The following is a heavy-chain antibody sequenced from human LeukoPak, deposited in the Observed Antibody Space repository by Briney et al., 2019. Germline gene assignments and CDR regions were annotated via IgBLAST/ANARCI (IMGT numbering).Heavy chain of an antibody. D-gene: IGHD2-2*01. CDR2: IYSGGST. CDR3: ARDAMDAMGSYYFDY. CDR1: GFTVSSNY. Sequence: GGSLRLSCAASGFTVSSNYMSWVRQAPGKGLEWVSVIYSGGSTYYADSVKGRFTISRDNSKNTLYLQMNSLRAEDTAVYYCARDAMDAMGSYYFDYWGQGTLVTVSS. V-gene: IGHV3-66*01. J-gene: IGHJ4*02.